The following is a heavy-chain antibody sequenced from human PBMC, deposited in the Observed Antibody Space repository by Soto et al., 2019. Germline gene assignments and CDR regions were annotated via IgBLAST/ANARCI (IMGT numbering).Heavy chain of an antibody. D-gene: IGHD3-22*01. CDR3: AKEAAYDSHSEFAR. CDR1: GVSISSYY. CDR2: INYSGST. Sequence: AETLNLTCTVSGVSISSYYLTWIRQPPGKGLEWIGYINYSGSTNYNPSLKSRVTISVDTSKNQFSLKLSSVTAADTAVYYCAKEAAYDSHSEFARSGQGTLVTVSS. V-gene: IGHV4-59*01. J-gene: IGHJ5*02.